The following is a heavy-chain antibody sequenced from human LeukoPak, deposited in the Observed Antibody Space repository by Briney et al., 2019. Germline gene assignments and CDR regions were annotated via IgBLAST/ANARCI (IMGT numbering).Heavy chain of an antibody. V-gene: IGHV3-30*04. CDR1: GFTFSSYA. D-gene: IGHD4-17*01. CDR2: ISYDGSNK. J-gene: IGHJ4*02. Sequence: GGSLRLSCAASGFTFSSYAMHWVRQAPGKGLEWVAVISYDGSNKYYADSVKGRFTISRDNSKNTLYLQMNNLRADDTAVYYCARDCNGEGDYWGQGTLVTVSS. CDR3: ARDCNGEGDY.